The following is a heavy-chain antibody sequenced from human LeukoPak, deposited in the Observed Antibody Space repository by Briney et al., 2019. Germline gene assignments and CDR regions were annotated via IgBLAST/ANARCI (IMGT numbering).Heavy chain of an antibody. Sequence: PGGSLTLSCAASGFTVSSNYMSWVRQAPGKGLEWVSVIYSGGSTYYADSVKGRFTISRDNSKNTLYLQMNSLRAEDTAVYYCASGSGSYRTPYYYMDVWGTGTTVTVSS. CDR3: ASGSGSYRTPYYYMDV. CDR1: GFTVSSNY. D-gene: IGHD3-10*01. J-gene: IGHJ6*03. CDR2: IYSGGST. V-gene: IGHV3-53*01.